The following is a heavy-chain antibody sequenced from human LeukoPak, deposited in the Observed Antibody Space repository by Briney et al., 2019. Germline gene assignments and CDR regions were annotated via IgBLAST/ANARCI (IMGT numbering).Heavy chain of an antibody. D-gene: IGHD6-13*01. J-gene: IGHJ4*02. Sequence: NPSETLSLTCAVYGGSFSGYYWSWIRRPPGKGLEWIGEINHSGSTNYNPSLKSRVTISVDTSKNQFSLKLSSVTAADTAVYYCARLPINIVTAAGKVVDYWGQGTLVTVSS. V-gene: IGHV4-34*01. CDR2: INHSGST. CDR3: ARLPINIVTAAGKVVDY. CDR1: GGSFSGYY.